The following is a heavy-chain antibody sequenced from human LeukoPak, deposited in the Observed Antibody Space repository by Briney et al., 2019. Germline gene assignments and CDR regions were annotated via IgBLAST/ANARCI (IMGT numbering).Heavy chain of an antibody. Sequence: KSGGSLRLSCAASGFTFSSYSMNWVRQAPGQGLEPVSSISSSSSYIYYADSVKGRFTISRDNAKNSLYLQMNSLRAEDTAVYYCAREGYYYYYKDVWGKGTTVTVSS. CDR1: GFTFSSYS. J-gene: IGHJ6*03. CDR2: ISSSSSYI. CDR3: AREGYYYYYKDV. V-gene: IGHV3-21*01.